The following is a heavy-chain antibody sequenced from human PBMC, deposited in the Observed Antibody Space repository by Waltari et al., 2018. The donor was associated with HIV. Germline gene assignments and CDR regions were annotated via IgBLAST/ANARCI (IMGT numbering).Heavy chain of an antibody. D-gene: IGHD1-26*01. J-gene: IGHJ6*02. CDR1: GGFMRSCSYS. CDR3: ARDWDVTTACMDV. CDR2: MFYTGSS. V-gene: IGHV4-39*07. Sequence: QESGPGLVTPSETLSSTCGLSGGFMRSCSYSWGWLRQAPVKGLEWIVSMFYTGSSYYNPSLKSRVNISIDTVNNHFSLKMTSVTAADTAVYYCARDWDVTTACMDVWGQGTTVTVSS.